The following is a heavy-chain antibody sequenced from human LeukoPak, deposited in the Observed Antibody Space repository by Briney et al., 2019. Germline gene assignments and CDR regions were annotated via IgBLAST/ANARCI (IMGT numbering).Heavy chain of an antibody. D-gene: IGHD3-22*01. CDR1: GFTFSSYW. J-gene: IGHJ3*02. CDR3: ARMPGSDSYDGRGKDAFDI. CDR2: INSDGTSK. V-gene: IGHV3-74*01. Sequence: PGGSLRLSCAASGFTFSSYWVHWVRQAPGKGLVWVSRINSDGTSKTYADSVKGRFTTSRDNAKNTLYLQMNGLSADDTAVYYCARMPGSDSYDGRGKDAFDIWGQGTMVTVSS.